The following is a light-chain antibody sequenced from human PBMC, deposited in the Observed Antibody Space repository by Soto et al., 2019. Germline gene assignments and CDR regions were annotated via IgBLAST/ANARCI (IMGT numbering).Light chain of an antibody. CDR1: QSVSSN. CDR2: GAS. J-gene: IGKJ2*01. CDR3: QQYNNGPPYT. V-gene: IGKV3-15*01. Sequence: EILMTQSPATLSVSPGERATVSCRASQSVSSNLAWYQQKPGQAPRLLIYGASTRATGVPTRFSASGSGTEFTLTISSLQSEDFAVYYCQQYNNGPPYTFGQGTKLEIK.